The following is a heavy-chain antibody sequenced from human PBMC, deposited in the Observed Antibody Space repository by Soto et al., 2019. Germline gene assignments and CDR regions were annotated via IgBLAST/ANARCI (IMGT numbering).Heavy chain of an antibody. CDR2: ILHDGSAE. V-gene: IGHV3-30*03. Sequence: PXGSLRLSCAASGFTFGNYGMHWVRQAPGKGLEWMALILHDGSAEYYADSVKGRFTISRDNSKSTLYLQMNSLSAEDTGIYYCARSRDGYSFYFYYGMDVWGQGTTVTVSS. J-gene: IGHJ6*02. CDR3: ARSRDGYSFYFYYGMDV. CDR1: GFTFGNYG. D-gene: IGHD4-4*01.